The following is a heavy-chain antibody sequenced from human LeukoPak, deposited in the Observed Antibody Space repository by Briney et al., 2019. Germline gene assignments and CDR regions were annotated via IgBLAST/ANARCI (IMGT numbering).Heavy chain of an antibody. Sequence: ASVKVSCKESGYTFTSYYMHWVRQAPGQGLEWMGIINPSGGSTSYAQKFQGRVTMTRDTSTSTVYMELSSLRSEDTAVYYCARGAAAGSVAKNWFDPGGQGTLVTVSA. J-gene: IGHJ5*02. CDR2: INPSGGST. CDR1: GYTFTSYY. D-gene: IGHD6-13*01. V-gene: IGHV1-46*01. CDR3: ARGAAAGSVAKNWFDP.